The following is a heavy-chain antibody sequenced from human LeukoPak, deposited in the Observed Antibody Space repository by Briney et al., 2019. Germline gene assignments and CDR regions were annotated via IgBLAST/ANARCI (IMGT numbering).Heavy chain of an antibody. CDR2: ISSSSSYI. CDR3: ARDGLLGYFDY. V-gene: IGHV3-21*01. J-gene: IGHJ4*02. Sequence: GGSLRLSCAASGFTFSTYGMNWVRQAPGKGLEWVSSISSSSSYIYYADSVKGRFTISRDNAKNSLYLQMNSLRVEDTAVYYCARDGLLGYFDYWGQGTLVTVSS. CDR1: GFTFSTYG. D-gene: IGHD3-16*01.